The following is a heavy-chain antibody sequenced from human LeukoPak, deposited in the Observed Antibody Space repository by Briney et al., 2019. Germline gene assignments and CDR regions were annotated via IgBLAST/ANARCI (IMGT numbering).Heavy chain of an antibody. V-gene: IGHV5-51*01. J-gene: IGHJ4*02. Sequence: GESLEISCKTSGYTFTIYWIGWVRKMPGKGLEWVGVIYPGDSHTRYSPSFQGQVTISADKSISTSYLQWSSLKASDTAIFYCARSDSYSFDYWGQESLVTVSS. CDR2: IYPGDSHT. CDR3: ARSDSYSFDY. CDR1: GYTFTIYW. D-gene: IGHD3-3*01.